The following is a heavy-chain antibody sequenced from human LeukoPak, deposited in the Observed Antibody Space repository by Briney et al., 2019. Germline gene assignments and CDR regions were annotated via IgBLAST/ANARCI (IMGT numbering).Heavy chain of an antibody. CDR1: GGTFSSYA. D-gene: IGHD3-3*01. V-gene: IGHV1-69*13. CDR3: ARTHYDFWSGYYYYYMDV. J-gene: IGHJ6*03. Sequence: ASVKVSCKASGGTFSSYAISWVRQAPGQGLEWMGGIIPIFGTANYARKFQGRVTITADESTSTAYMELSSLRSEDTAVYYCARTHYDFWSGYYYYYMDVWGKGTTVTVSS. CDR2: IIPIFGTA.